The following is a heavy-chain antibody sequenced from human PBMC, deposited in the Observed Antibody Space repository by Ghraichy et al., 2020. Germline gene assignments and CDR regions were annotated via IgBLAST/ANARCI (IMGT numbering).Heavy chain of an antibody. Sequence: GGSLRLSCAASGFTFDDYAMHWVRQAPGEGLEWVSGISWNSGSIGYADSVKGRFTISRDNAKNSLYLQMNSLRAEDTALYYCAKASSATWGAFDIWGQGTMVTVSS. CDR3: AKASSATWGAFDI. CDR2: ISWNSGSI. D-gene: IGHD5-24*01. V-gene: IGHV3-9*01. CDR1: GFTFDDYA. J-gene: IGHJ3*02.